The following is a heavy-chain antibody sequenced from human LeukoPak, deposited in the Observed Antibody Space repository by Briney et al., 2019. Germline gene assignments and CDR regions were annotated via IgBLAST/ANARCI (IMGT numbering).Heavy chain of an antibody. CDR3: ARDYMGLRFLEWSAPPFNWFDP. J-gene: IGHJ5*02. CDR1: GGSISSYY. D-gene: IGHD3-3*01. Sequence: SETLSLTCTVSGGSISSYYWSWIRQPAGKGLEWIGRTYTSGSTNYNPSLKSRVTMSVDTSKNQFSLKLSSVTAADTAVYYCARDYMGLRFLEWSAPPFNWFDPWGQGTLVTVSS. CDR2: TYTSGST. V-gene: IGHV4-4*07.